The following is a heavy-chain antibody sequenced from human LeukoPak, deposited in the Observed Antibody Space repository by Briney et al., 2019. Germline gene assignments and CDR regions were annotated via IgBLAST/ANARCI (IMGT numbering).Heavy chain of an antibody. D-gene: IGHD6-13*01. Sequence: AGGSLRLSCAASGFTFSSYGMHWVRQAPGKGLEWVAFIRYDGSNKYYADSVKGRFTISRDNSKNTLYLQMNSLRAEDTAVYYCAKDGAAAAPFPDYWGQGTLVTVSS. J-gene: IGHJ4*02. CDR1: GFTFSSYG. CDR3: AKDGAAAAPFPDY. CDR2: IRYDGSNK. V-gene: IGHV3-30*02.